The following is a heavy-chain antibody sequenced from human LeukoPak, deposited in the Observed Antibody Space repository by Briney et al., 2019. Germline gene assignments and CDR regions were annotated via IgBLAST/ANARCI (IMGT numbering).Heavy chain of an antibody. Sequence: SETLSLTCTVSGASISSYYWSWIRQPPGKGLEWIWRIYTSGSRNYNPSLKSRVTMSGDTSKNKFSLKLSSVTAADTAVYYCASFGVFQYLDYWGQGTLVTVSS. V-gene: IGHV4-4*07. J-gene: IGHJ4*02. CDR3: ASFGVFQYLDY. CDR1: GASISSYY. D-gene: IGHD2-8*01. CDR2: IYTSGSR.